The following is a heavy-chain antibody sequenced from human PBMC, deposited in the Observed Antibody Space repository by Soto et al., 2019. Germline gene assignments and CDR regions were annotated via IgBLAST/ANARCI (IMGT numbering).Heavy chain of an antibody. D-gene: IGHD1-26*01. Sequence: DVKVVESGGGLVQPGGSLRLSCSFTFSMYSMNWVRQAPGKGLEWVASISSGGSYIKYADSVKGRFTISRDNAKNSMSPEMKLLRVDSTAVYFWTRDQGGSYDSWFDPWWQGILVTVSS. CDR3: TRDQGGSYDSWFDP. V-gene: IGHV3-21*01. CDR2: ISSGGSYI. J-gene: IGHJ5*01. CDR1: FTFSMYS.